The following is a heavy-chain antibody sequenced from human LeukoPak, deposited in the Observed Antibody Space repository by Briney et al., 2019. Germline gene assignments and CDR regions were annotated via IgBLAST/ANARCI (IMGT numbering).Heavy chain of an antibody. CDR3: ARGHSGYLDS. Sequence: SQTLSLTCAISGDSVSSNSAAWNWIRQSPSRGLEWLGRTYYSSKWYDAYAESVKSRVTIKPDTSRNQFSLQLDSVTPEDTAVYYCARGHSGYLDSWGQGTLVTVSS. D-gene: IGHD3-22*01. CDR2: TYYSSKWYD. CDR1: GDSVSSNSAA. J-gene: IGHJ4*02. V-gene: IGHV6-1*01.